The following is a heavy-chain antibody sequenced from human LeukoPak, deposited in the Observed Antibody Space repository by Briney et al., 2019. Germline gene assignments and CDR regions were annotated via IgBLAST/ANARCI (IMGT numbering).Heavy chain of an antibody. Sequence: GGSLRLSCAASGFTFSSYAMHGVRQAPGKGLEWVAVISYDGSNKYYTDSVKGRFTISGDNSKNTLYLQMNSLRAEDTAVYYCATPPQDYAYYFDYWGQGTLVTVSS. J-gene: IGHJ4*02. V-gene: IGHV3-30-3*01. CDR2: ISYDGSNK. D-gene: IGHD4-17*01. CDR1: GFTFSSYA. CDR3: ATPPQDYAYYFDY.